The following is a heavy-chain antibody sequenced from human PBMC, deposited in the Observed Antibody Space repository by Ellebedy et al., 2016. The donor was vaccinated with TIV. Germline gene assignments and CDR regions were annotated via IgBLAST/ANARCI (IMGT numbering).Heavy chain of an antibody. J-gene: IGHJ4*02. CDR3: ARRAILVGHPADY. CDR1: GYIFTSYA. Sequence: ASVKVSCKASGYIFTSYAVHWVRQAPGQRLEWMGWINDGNDNTKYSPKFQGRVTITRDTSTSTAYMELSGLRSEDSAVYYCARRAILVGHPADYWGQGTLVTVSS. V-gene: IGHV1-3*01. CDR2: INDGNDNT. D-gene: IGHD2/OR15-2a*01.